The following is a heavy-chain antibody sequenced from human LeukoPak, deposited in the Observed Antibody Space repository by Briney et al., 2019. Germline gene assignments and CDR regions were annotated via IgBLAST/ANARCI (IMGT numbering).Heavy chain of an antibody. Sequence: SVKVSCKASGGTSSSYAISWVRQAPGQRLEWMGGIIPIFGTANYAQKFQGRVTITADESTSTAYMELSSLRSEDTAVYYCARCVVEDAFDIWGQGTMVTVSS. V-gene: IGHV1-69*01. CDR3: ARCVVEDAFDI. D-gene: IGHD2-15*01. J-gene: IGHJ3*02. CDR2: IIPIFGTA. CDR1: GGTSSSYA.